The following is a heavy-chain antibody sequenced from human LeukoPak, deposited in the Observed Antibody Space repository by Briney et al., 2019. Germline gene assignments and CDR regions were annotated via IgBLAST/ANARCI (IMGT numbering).Heavy chain of an antibody. V-gene: IGHV3-73*01. D-gene: IGHD2-15*01. CDR2: IRNKANSYAT. CDR1: GFTFSGSA. J-gene: IGHJ6*04. Sequence: GGSLRLSCAASGFTFSGSAMHWVRQASGKGLEWVGRIRNKANSYATAYAASVKGRFTISRDDSKNTAYLQMNSLKTEDTAVYYCTRAYCSGGSCYYYYGMDVWGKGTTVTVSS. CDR3: TRAYCSGGSCYYYYGMDV.